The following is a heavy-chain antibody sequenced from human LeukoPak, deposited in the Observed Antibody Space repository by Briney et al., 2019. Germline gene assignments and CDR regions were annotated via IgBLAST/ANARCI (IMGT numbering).Heavy chain of an antibody. CDR3: AKDPVWNPSYYSYYMDV. D-gene: IGHD1-1*01. Sequence: GGSLRLSCAASGLTFSNYAMSWVRQAPGKGLEWVSTIIGSGGSTYYADSVSGRFTISRDNTKNTLFLQMNSLRAEDTAVYYCAKDPVWNPSYYSYYMDVWGKGTTVTVSS. CDR1: GLTFSNYA. CDR2: IIGSGGST. J-gene: IGHJ6*03. V-gene: IGHV3-23*01.